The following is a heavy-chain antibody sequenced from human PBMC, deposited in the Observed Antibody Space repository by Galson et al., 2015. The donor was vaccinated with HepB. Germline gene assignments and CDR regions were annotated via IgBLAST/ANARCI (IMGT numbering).Heavy chain of an antibody. CDR1: GFTFSSYG. J-gene: IGHJ4*02. V-gene: IGHV3-33*08. D-gene: IGHD6-13*01. CDR2: IWYDGSNK. Sequence: SLRLSCAASGFTFSSYGMHWVRQAPGKGLEWVAVIWYDGSNKYYADSVKGRFTISRDNAKNSLYLQMNSLRAEDTAVYYCARELARAWRSSSWYSSPDYWGQGTLATVSS. CDR3: ARELARAWRSSSWYSSPDY.